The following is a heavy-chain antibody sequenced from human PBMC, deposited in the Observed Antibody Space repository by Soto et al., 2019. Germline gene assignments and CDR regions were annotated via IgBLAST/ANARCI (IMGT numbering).Heavy chain of an antibody. CDR2: IKTKTDGGTI. CDR1: GVTCSNAY. J-gene: IGHJ4*02. Sequence: GSLRLSCAASGVTCSNAYMSLVRQAPGKGLEWVGRIKTKTDGGTIDYAAPVKGRFTISRDDSKNTLYLQMNSLKTEDTAVYYCTTFSGDDFDYWGQGTLVTVSS. CDR3: TTFSGDDFDY. V-gene: IGHV3-15*01. D-gene: IGHD2-15*01.